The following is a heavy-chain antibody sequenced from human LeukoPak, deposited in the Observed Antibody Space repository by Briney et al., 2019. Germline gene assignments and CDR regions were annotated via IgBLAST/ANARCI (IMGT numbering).Heavy chain of an antibody. J-gene: IGHJ4*02. CDR1: GFTFSNNG. CDR2: ISSSSSYI. D-gene: IGHD1-26*01. V-gene: IGHV3-21*06. CDR3: ARDPVEWEQLLDY. Sequence: GGSLRLSCVASGFTFSNNGMNWVRQAPGKGLEWVSSISSSSSYIYYADSVKGRFTISRDNARNSVYLQMNSLRVEDTAVYYCARDPVEWEQLLDYWGQGTLVTVSS.